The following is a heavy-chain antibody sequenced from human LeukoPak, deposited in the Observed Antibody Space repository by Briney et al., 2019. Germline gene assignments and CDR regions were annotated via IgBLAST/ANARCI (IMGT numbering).Heavy chain of an antibody. CDR2: INPNSGGT. CDR3: ARDYYYGSGSYGGWFDP. D-gene: IGHD3-10*01. J-gene: IGHJ5*02. V-gene: IGHV1-2*02. CDR1: GFTFDDSA. Sequence: GGSLRLSCAASGFTFDDSAMHWVRQAPGQGLEWMGWINPNSGGTNYAQKFQGRVTMTRDTSISTAYMELSRLRSDDTAVYYCARDYYYGSGSYGGWFDPWGQGTLVTVSS.